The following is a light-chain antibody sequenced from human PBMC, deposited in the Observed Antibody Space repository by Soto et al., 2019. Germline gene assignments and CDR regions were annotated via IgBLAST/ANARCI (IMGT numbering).Light chain of an antibody. V-gene: IGKV1-5*03. CDR2: KAS. CDR3: QHYNIYPWT. CDR1: QSISSW. Sequence: DIEMTQAPSSLSASVGYRVTITCRASQSISSWLAWYQQKPGKAPNLLIYKASHLENGVPSRFSGSGSGTEFTLTISSMQHGDFATYYCQHYNIYPWTFGQGTKVDIK. J-gene: IGKJ1*01.